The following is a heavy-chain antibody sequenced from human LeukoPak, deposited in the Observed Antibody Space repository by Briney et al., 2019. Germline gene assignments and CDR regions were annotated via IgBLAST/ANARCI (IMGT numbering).Heavy chain of an antibody. Sequence: GASVKVSCKASGYTFTSYGISWVRQAPGQGLEWMGWISAYNGNTSYAQKLQGRVTMTTDTSTSTAYMELRSLRSDDTAVYYCARGYYYDSSGYGPWGYWGQGTLVTVSS. V-gene: IGHV1-18*01. D-gene: IGHD3-22*01. CDR1: GYTFTSYG. CDR2: ISAYNGNT. J-gene: IGHJ4*02. CDR3: ARGYYYDSSGYGPWGY.